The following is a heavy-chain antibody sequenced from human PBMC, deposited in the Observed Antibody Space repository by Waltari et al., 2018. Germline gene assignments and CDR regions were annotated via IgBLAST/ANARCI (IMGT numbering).Heavy chain of an antibody. Sequence: QVHLEESGPRLVKPSGTLSLTCAVSGVSISASNWWTWVRQPPGKGLEYFGEVFYSGRTQYNPSLKNRVTISVDKSRNNFSLQLTSGTAADTAVYFCANINRAVLGAYNYWGQGILVSVSS. V-gene: IGHV4-4*02. J-gene: IGHJ4*02. CDR3: ANINRAVLGAYNY. CDR2: VFYSGRT. D-gene: IGHD2-21*01. CDR1: GVSISASNW.